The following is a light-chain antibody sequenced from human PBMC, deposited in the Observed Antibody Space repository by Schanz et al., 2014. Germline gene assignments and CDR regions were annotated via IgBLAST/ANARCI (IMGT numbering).Light chain of an antibody. CDR1: SSDVGGYNF. Sequence: QSALTQPASVSGSPGQSITISCTGTSSDVGGYNFVSWYLQHPGKAPRLMIYDVSSRPSGVSNRFSGSKSGNTASLTISGLQAEDEADYYCCSYAGSSTFVFGGGTKLTVL. CDR2: DVS. J-gene: IGLJ2*01. V-gene: IGLV2-23*02. CDR3: CSYAGSSTFV.